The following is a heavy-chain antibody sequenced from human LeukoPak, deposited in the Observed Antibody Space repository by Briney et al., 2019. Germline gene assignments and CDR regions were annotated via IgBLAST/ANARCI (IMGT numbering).Heavy chain of an antibody. CDR2: IYHSGST. CDR1: GGSISSSNW. V-gene: IGHV4-4*02. Sequence: SGTLSLTCAVSGGSISSSNWWSWVRQPPGKGLEWIGEIYHSGSTNYNPSLKSRVTISVDKSKNQFSLKLSSVTAADTAVYYCARAKGYSSGHYFDYWGQGTLVTVSS. CDR3: ARAKGYSSGHYFDY. D-gene: IGHD6-19*01. J-gene: IGHJ4*02.